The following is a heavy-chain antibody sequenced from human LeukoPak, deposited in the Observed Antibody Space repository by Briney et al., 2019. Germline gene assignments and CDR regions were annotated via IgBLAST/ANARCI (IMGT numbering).Heavy chain of an antibody. CDR2: IYTSGST. D-gene: IGHD1-26*01. J-gene: IGHJ6*03. CDR1: GGSISRYY. CDR3: ARVIVGATRAMYYYNYMDV. Sequence: SETLSLTCTVSGGSISRYYWSWIRQPAGKGLEWIGRIYTSGSTNYNPSLKSRVTMSVDTSKNQFSLKLSSVTAADTAVYYCARVIVGATRAMYYYNYMDVWGKGTTVTVSS. V-gene: IGHV4-4*07.